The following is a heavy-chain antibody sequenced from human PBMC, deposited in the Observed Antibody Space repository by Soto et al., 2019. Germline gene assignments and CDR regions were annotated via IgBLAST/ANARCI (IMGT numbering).Heavy chain of an antibody. Sequence: SLSLNCAVYGRSFSVYCWSWIRPPPGKGLEWIGEINHSGSTNYNPSLKSRVTMSVDTSKNQFYLKLRSVTAADTAVYYCARGMAEEQIFYYFDYWGQGALVTGSS. J-gene: IGHJ4*02. CDR1: GRSFSVYC. CDR3: ARGMAEEQIFYYFDY. V-gene: IGHV4-34*01. D-gene: IGHD3-9*01. CDR2: INHSGST.